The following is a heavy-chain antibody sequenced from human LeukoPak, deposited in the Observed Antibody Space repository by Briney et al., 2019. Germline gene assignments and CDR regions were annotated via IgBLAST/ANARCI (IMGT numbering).Heavy chain of an antibody. CDR3: ANRALGSTSLDP. Sequence: GGSLRLSCAVSGFTFSSYWMSWFRQAPGKGLEWVSAISGSGGSTYYADSVKGRFTISRDNSKNTLYLQMNSLRAEDTAVYYCANRALGSTSLDPWGQGTLVTVSS. D-gene: IGHD2-2*01. CDR1: GFTFSSYW. J-gene: IGHJ5*02. V-gene: IGHV3-23*01. CDR2: ISGSGGST.